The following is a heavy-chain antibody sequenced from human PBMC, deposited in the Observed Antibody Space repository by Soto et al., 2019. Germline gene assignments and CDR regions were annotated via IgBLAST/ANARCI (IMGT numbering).Heavy chain of an antibody. CDR3: AKDGTFSSISLYYFDY. J-gene: IGHJ4*02. CDR2: ISGSGGSS. Sequence: GGSLRLSCAASGFTFSPYAMSWVRQAPGKGLEWVSAISGSGGSSYYAASVKGRFTISRDDSKNTLYLQMNSLRAEDTAVYYCAKDGTFSSISLYYFDYWGLGTLVTVSS. D-gene: IGHD3-3*02. V-gene: IGHV3-23*01. CDR1: GFTFSPYA.